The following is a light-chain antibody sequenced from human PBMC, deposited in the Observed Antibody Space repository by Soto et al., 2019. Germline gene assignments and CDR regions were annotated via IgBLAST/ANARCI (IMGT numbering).Light chain of an antibody. Sequence: DIQMTQSPSSVSASVGDRVTISCQASQGISRSLAWYQQKPGKAPKLLIYAASSLQSGVPSRFSGSGFGTDFTLTISSLQPDDLATYYCQHYNSYSEAFGQGTKV. V-gene: IGKV1D-16*01. CDR2: AAS. CDR1: QGISRS. J-gene: IGKJ1*01. CDR3: QHYNSYSEA.